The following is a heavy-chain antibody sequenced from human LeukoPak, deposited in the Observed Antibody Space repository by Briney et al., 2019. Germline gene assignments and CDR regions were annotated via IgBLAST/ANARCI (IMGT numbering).Heavy chain of an antibody. J-gene: IGHJ4*02. CDR3: AILWFGELTLDY. CDR1: GYTFTNYG. Sequence: GASVKVSCKASGYTFTNYGLSWVRQAPGQGLEWMGWISTYNGNTSYAQTLQGRVTMTTDTSTSTAYMELRSLRSDDTAVYYCAILWFGELTLDYWGQGTLVTVSS. V-gene: IGHV1-18*01. CDR2: ISTYNGNT. D-gene: IGHD3-10*01.